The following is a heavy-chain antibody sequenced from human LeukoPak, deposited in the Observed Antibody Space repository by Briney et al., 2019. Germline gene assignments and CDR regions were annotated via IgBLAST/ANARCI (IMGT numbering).Heavy chain of an antibody. CDR1: GGSFSGYY. CDR3: ARERGGSKLTGLYGRDYYYMDV. V-gene: IGHV4-34*01. J-gene: IGHJ6*03. CDR2: INYIGSI. Sequence: SETLSLTCDVYGGSFSGYYWTWIRQSPGKGLEWIGEINYIGSINYNPSLKSRVTISVATSKNQFSLKLTSVTAADTAVYFCARERGGSKLTGLYGRDYYYMDVWGKGTTVTVSS. D-gene: IGHD6-19*01.